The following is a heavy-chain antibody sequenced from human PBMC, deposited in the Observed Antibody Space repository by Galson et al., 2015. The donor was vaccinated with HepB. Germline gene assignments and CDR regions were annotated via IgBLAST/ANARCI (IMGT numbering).Heavy chain of an antibody. Sequence: SLRLSCATSGFNFINSWMTWVRQAPGKGLEWVANINSDGSEKYYVDSVKGRFTISRDNAKKSLYLQMNSPRAEDTAVYYCARDRGWFTQDYWGQGTLVTVSS. CDR1: GFNFINSW. J-gene: IGHJ4*02. V-gene: IGHV3-7*01. CDR2: INSDGSEK. CDR3: ARDRGWFTQDY. D-gene: IGHD2-15*01.